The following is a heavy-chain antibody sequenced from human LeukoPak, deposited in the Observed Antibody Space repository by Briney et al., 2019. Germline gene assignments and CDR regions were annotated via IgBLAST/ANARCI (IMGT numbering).Heavy chain of an antibody. Sequence: PGGSLRLSCAASGFTVSSNYMSWVRHAPGKGLECVSLIHADGSTSYADSVKGRFTISRDNSKNTLHLQMNSLRAEDTAVYFCASDPLYWGLGTLVTVSS. V-gene: IGHV3-53*01. CDR3: ASDPLY. CDR2: IHADGST. CDR1: GFTVSSNY. J-gene: IGHJ4*02.